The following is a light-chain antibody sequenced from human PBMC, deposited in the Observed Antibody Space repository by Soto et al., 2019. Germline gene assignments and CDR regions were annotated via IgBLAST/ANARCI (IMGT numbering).Light chain of an antibody. V-gene: IGLV2-14*01. J-gene: IGLJ2*01. CDR2: EVS. Sequence: QSALTQPASVSGSPGQSITISCTGTSSDVGGYNYVSWYQQHPGKAPKLMIYEVSNRPSGVSNRFSGSKSGNTASLTISGLRGEDEGDYYCSLYTSSSTLVFGGGTKVTVL. CDR3: SLYTSSSTLV. CDR1: SSDVGGYNY.